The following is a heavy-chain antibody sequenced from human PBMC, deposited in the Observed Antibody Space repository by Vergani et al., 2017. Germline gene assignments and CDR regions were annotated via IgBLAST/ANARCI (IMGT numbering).Heavy chain of an antibody. D-gene: IGHD4-11*01. Sequence: QVQLVQSGAEVKKPGASVKVSCKASGGTFSSYGISWVRQAPGQGLEWMAWISAYNGNTNYAQKLQGRVTMTTDTSTTTAYMELRSLRSDDTAVYYCARDRSPFAATVTTFDYCGQGTLVTVSS. CDR2: ISAYNGNT. J-gene: IGHJ4*02. V-gene: IGHV1-18*01. CDR1: GGTFSSYG. CDR3: ARDRSPFAATVTTFDY.